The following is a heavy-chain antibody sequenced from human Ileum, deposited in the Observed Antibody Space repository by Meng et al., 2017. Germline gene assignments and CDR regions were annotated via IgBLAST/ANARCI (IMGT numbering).Heavy chain of an antibody. J-gene: IGHJ4*02. CDR1: GFTFSNYW. CDR3: AAPNVGGGDDIHLHY. D-gene: IGHD3-10*02. CDR2: VKQDGTDQ. V-gene: IGHV3-7*01. Sequence: GESLKISCAGTGFTFSNYWMNWVRQAPGKGLEWVASVKQDGTDQKYVDSVKGRFTISRDNARSSLYLQMNSLRFEDPAVYYCAAPNVGGGDDIHLHYWGQGTLVTVSS.